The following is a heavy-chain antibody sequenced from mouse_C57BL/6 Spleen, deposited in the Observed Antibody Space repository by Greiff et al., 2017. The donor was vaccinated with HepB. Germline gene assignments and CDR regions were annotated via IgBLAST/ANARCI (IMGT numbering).Heavy chain of an antibody. D-gene: IGHD1-1*01. CDR2: SDPSASYT. V-gene: IGHV1-69*01. CDR1: GYTFTSYW. CDR3: ARRRVTTVVADYAMDY. Sequence: VQLQQPGAELVMPGASVKLSCKASGYTFTSYWMHWVKQRPGQGLEWIGESDPSASYTNYNQKFKGKATLTVDNSSSTAYMQLSSLTSEDSAVYYCARRRVTTVVADYAMDYWGQGTSVTVSS. J-gene: IGHJ4*01.